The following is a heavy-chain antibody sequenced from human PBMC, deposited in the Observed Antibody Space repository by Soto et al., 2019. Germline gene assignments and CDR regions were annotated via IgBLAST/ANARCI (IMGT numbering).Heavy chain of an antibody. CDR2: TYYSSKWYN. D-gene: IGHD6-19*01. V-gene: IGHV6-1*01. CDR3: AKTPQWLEGGYHFGY. J-gene: IGHJ4*02. CDR1: GDSVSSNNAA. Sequence: SQTLSLTCAISGDSVSSNNAAWNWIRQSPSRGLEWLGRTYYSSKWYNDYAISVKSRITIDPDTSKDQFSLHLSSVTTEDTAVYYCAKTPQWLEGGYHFGYMGRVHLGTVS.